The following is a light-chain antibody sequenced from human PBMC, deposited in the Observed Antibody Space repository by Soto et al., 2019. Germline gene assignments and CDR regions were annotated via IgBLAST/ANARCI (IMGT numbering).Light chain of an antibody. Sequence: QSALTQPASVSGSPGQSITISCTGTSSDVGGYNYVSWYQQHPGKAPKLMIYDVSNRPSGVSNRFSGSKSGNTASLTISGLQAEDEADYYCSSYTSRSTLVVFGGGTQLPVL. CDR3: SSYTSRSTLVV. CDR2: DVS. J-gene: IGLJ2*01. CDR1: SSDVGGYNY. V-gene: IGLV2-14*01.